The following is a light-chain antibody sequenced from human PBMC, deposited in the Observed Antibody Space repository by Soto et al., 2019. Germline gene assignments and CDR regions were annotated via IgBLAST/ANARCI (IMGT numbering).Light chain of an antibody. V-gene: IGLV1-40*01. CDR3: QSYDSSLSGVV. J-gene: IGLJ2*01. Sequence: QSVLTQPPSVSGAPGQRVTISCTGSSSNIGAGYDVHWYHQLPGTAPKLLIYGNTNRPSGVPDRFSGSKSGTSASLAITGLQAEDEADYYCQSYDSSLSGVVFGGGTQL. CDR1: SSNIGAGYD. CDR2: GNT.